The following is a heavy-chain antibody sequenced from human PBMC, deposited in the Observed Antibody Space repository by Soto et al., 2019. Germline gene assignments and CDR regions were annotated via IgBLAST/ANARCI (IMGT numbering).Heavy chain of an antibody. D-gene: IGHD3-10*01. CDR2: ISSSSSYT. J-gene: IGHJ5*02. CDR1: GFTFSDYY. CDR3: ARLLITMVRGVIITSWFDP. Sequence: PGGSLRLSCAASGFTFSDYYMSWIRQAPGKGLDWVSYISSSSSYTNYADSVKGRFTISRDNAKNSLYLQMNSLRAEDTAVYYCARLLITMVRGVIITSWFDPWGQGTLVTVSS. V-gene: IGHV3-11*06.